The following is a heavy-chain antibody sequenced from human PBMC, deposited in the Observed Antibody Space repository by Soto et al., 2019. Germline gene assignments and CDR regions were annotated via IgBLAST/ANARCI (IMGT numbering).Heavy chain of an antibody. CDR2: IYSGGST. CDR3: ARDLGGATTRHDAFDI. J-gene: IGHJ3*02. V-gene: IGHV3-53*02. CDR1: GFTVSSNY. Sequence: EVQLVETGGGLIQPGGSLRLSCAASGFTVSSNYMSWVRQAPGKGLEWVSVIYSGGSTYYADSVKGRFTISRDNSKNTLYLQMNSLRAEDTAVYYCARDLGGATTRHDAFDIWGQGTMVTVSS. D-gene: IGHD1-26*01.